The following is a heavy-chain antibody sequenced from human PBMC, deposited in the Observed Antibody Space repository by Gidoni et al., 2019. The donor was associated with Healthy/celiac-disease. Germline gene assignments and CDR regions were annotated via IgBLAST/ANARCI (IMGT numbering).Heavy chain of an antibody. V-gene: IGHV4-4*02. Sequence: QVQLQESGPGLVKPSGTLSLTCAVSGGSISSSNWWSWVRQPPGKGLEWIGEIYHSGSTNYTPSLKSRVTISVDKSKNQFSLKLSSVTAAVTAVYYCASSDGGYYDSSGYLYGGQGTLVTVSS. D-gene: IGHD3-22*01. CDR2: IYHSGST. CDR1: GGSISSSNW. CDR3: ASSDGGYYDSSGYLY. J-gene: IGHJ4*02.